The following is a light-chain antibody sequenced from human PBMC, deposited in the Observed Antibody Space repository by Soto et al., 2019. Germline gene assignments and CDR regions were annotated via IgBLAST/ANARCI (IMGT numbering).Light chain of an antibody. CDR3: AACDDKLNVV. CDR2: MND. CDR1: TSNIGRNS. J-gene: IGLJ2*01. Sequence: QSVLTQAPSASGTPGRSVSISCSGGTSNIGRNSVNWYQQFPGTAPNLLIYMNDRRPSGVPDRFSAFRSGASASLAISGLQSEDEATYYCAACDDKLNVVFGGGTKLTVL. V-gene: IGLV1-44*01.